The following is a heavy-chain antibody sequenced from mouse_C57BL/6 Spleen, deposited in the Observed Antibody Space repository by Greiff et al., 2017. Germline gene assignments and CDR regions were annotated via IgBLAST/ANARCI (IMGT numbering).Heavy chain of an antibody. V-gene: IGHV14-2*01. D-gene: IGHD2-5*01. J-gene: IGHJ2*01. CDR2: IDPADGET. Sequence: EVQLQQSGAELVKPGASVKLSCTASGFNIKDYYMHWVKQRTEQGLEWIGRIDPADGETKSAPDFQGQATITADTTSNTAYLQLRSLTSEDTAVYDGARHSNPYYVDDWGEGTTLTVSS. CDR1: GFNIKDYY. CDR3: ARHSNPYYVDD.